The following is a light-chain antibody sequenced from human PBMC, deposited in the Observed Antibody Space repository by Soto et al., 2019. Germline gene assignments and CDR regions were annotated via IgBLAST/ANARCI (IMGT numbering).Light chain of an antibody. Sequence: ALTQPPSASGSPGQSVTISCTGTSSDVGGYNYVSWYQQHPGKAPKLMIYEVSKRPSGVPDRFSGSKSGNTASLTVSGLQAEDEADYYCSSYAGSTLYVFGTGTKVTLL. V-gene: IGLV2-8*01. J-gene: IGLJ1*01. CDR1: SSDVGGYNY. CDR2: EVS. CDR3: SSYAGSTLYV.